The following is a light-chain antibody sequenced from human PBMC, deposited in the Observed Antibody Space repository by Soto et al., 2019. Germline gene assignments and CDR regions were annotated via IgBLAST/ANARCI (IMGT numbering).Light chain of an antibody. CDR2: GAS. CDR1: QSVTTR. CDR3: QQYGVSLFT. J-gene: IGKJ5*01. V-gene: IGKV3-20*01. Sequence: IVLTQSPGTLSLSPGERVTLSCRASQSVTTRLAWYQHKPGQAPPLLMSGASNRASGVPVRFSGSGSGTDFTLTITRLEPEDFALYYCQQYGVSLFTVGLGTRLDNK.